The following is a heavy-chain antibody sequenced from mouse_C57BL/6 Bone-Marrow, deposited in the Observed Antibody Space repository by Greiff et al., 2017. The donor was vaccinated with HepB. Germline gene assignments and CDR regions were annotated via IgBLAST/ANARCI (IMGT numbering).Heavy chain of an antibody. V-gene: IGHV2-5*01. CDR1: GFSLTSYG. D-gene: IGHD4-1*01. Sequence: QVQLQQPGPGLVQPSQSLSITCTVSGFSLTSYGVHWVRQSPGKGLEWLGVIWRGGSTDYNEAFMSRLSINKYNSKSQVFFKMNGLQADDTAIYYCGLGPWFAYWGQGTLVNVSA. CDR2: IWRGGST. J-gene: IGHJ3*01. CDR3: GLGPWFAY.